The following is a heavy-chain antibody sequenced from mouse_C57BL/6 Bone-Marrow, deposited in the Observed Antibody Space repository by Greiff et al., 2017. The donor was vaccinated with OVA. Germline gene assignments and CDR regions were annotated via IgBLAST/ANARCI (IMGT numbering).Heavy chain of an antibody. CDR3: TRTYSNYGDFDY. D-gene: IGHD2-5*01. CDR2: LDPETGGT. CDR1: GYTFTDYE. Sequence: QVQLQQSGAELVRPGASVTLSCKASGYTFTDYEMHWVKQTPVHGLEWIGALDPETGGTAYNQKFKGKAILTADKSSSTAYMELLSLTSEDSAVYYCTRTYSNYGDFDYWGQGTTLTVSS. J-gene: IGHJ2*01. V-gene: IGHV1-15*01.